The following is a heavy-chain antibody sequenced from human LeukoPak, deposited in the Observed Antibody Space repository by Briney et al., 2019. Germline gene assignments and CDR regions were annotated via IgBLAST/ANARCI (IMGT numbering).Heavy chain of an antibody. V-gene: IGHV3-30*19. CDR3: AKDWGQRGVGASLGH. J-gene: IGHJ4*02. CDR2: ISYDGSNK. D-gene: IGHD1-26*01. Sequence: GGSLRLSCAASGFIFSSYGMHWVRQAPGKGLEWVSFISYDGSNKVHADSVMGRFTISRDNSKNAVDLQLNSLRDEDTAVYYCAKDWGQRGVGASLGHWGQGTLVIVSS. CDR1: GFIFSSYG.